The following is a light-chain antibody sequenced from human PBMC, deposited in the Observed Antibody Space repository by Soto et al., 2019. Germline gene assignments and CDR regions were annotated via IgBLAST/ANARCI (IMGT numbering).Light chain of an antibody. J-gene: IGKJ4*01. CDR2: KAS. CDR1: ETISYW. Sequence: DIRMTQSPSTLSASVGDRVTITCRASETISYWLAWLQLKPGKAPKVLIYKASTLGSGVPSRFSGRGSGTEFTLTITSLQPDDFATYYCQHYNSYPLTFGGGTKVEIK. CDR3: QHYNSYPLT. V-gene: IGKV1-5*03.